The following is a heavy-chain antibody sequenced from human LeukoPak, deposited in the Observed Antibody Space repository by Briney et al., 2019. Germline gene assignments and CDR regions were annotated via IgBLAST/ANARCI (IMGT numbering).Heavy chain of an antibody. Sequence: SETLSLTCAVSGGSFSGKYWTWIRQPPGKGLEWIGEITYSGSIYYNPSLKSRVTISVDTSKNQFSLKLNSVTAADTAVYYCARDLMTWGQGTLVTVSS. CDR1: GGSFSGKY. V-gene: IGHV4-34*01. J-gene: IGHJ4*02. CDR2: ITYSGSI. CDR3: ARDLMT.